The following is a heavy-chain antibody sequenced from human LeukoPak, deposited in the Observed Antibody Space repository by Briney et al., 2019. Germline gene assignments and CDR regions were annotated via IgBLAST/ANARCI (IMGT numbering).Heavy chain of an antibody. D-gene: IGHD2/OR15-2a*01. CDR3: ATLWRNFDY. CDR2: INTNTGNP. J-gene: IGHJ4*02. V-gene: IGHV7-4-1*02. CDR1: GYTSTSYA. Sequence: ASVKVSCKASGYTSTSYAMNWVRQAPGQGLEWMGWINTNTGNPTYAQGFTGRFVFSLDTSVSTASLQISSLKAEDTAVYYCATLWRNFDYWGQGTLVTVSS.